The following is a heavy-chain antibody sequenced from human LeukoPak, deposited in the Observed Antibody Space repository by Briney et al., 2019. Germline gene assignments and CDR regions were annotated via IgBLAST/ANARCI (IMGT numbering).Heavy chain of an antibody. CDR3: AKDRPHDYGDYGVPLYYFDY. V-gene: IGHV3-30*18. CDR2: ISYDGSNK. D-gene: IGHD4-17*01. CDR1: GFTFSSYG. J-gene: IGHJ4*02. Sequence: GRSLRLSCAASGFTFSSYGMHWVRQAPGKGLEWVAVISYDGSNKYYADSVKGRFTISRDNSKNTLYLQMNSLRAEDTAVYYCAKDRPHDYGDYGVPLYYFDYWGPGILVTVSS.